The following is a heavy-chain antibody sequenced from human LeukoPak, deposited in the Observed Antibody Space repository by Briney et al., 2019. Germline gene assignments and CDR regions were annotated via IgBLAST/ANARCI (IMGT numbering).Heavy chain of an antibody. CDR3: ARDQTRGHIVVVTAIQNWFDP. CDR2: IYTSGST. CDR1: GGSISSGSYY. J-gene: IGHJ5*02. D-gene: IGHD2-21*02. Sequence: SETLSLTCTVSGGSISSGSYYWSWIRQPAGKGLEWIGRIYTSGSTNYNPSLKSRVTISVDTSKNQFSLKLSSVTAADTAVYYCARDQTRGHIVVVTAIQNWFDPWGQGTLVTDSS. V-gene: IGHV4-61*02.